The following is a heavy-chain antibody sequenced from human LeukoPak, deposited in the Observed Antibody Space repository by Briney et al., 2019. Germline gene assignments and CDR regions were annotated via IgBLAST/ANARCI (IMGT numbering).Heavy chain of an antibody. D-gene: IGHD2-15*01. V-gene: IGHV1-58*02. CDR2: IVVGSGNT. J-gene: IGHJ4*02. CDR3: ARADLYCSGGSCYPSNY. CDR1: GFTFTSSA. Sequence: ASVKVSCKASGFTFTSSAMQWVRQARGQRLEWIEWIVVGSGNTNYAQKFQERVTITRDMSTSTVYMELSSLRSEDTAVYYCARADLYCSGGSCYPSNYWGQGTLVTVSS.